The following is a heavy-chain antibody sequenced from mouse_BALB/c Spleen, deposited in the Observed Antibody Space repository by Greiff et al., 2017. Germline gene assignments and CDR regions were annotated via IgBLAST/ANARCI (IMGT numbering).Heavy chain of an antibody. D-gene: IGHD1-2*01. Sequence: EVKLVESGTVLARPGASVKMSCKASGYTFTSYWMHWVKQRPGQGLEWIGAIYPGNSDTSYNQKFKGKAKLTAVTSTSTAYMELSSLTNEDSAVYYCTSLLRLFYAMDYWGQGTSVTVSS. V-gene: IGHV1-5*01. CDR3: TSLLRLFYAMDY. CDR1: GYTFTSYW. J-gene: IGHJ4*01. CDR2: IYPGNSDT.